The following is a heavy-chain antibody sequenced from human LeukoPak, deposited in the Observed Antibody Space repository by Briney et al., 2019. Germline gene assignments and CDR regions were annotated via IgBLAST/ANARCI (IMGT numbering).Heavy chain of an antibody. CDR1: GGSISSYY. D-gene: IGHD1-26*01. Sequence: PSETLSLTCNVSGGSISSYYWNWIRQPPGKGLEWIGSISYSGSTNYNPSLESRVTISVDTSKNQFSLKLSSVTAADTAVYYCARLERELPYFDYWGQGTLVTVSS. CDR3: ARLERELPYFDY. CDR2: ISYSGST. V-gene: IGHV4-59*13. J-gene: IGHJ4*02.